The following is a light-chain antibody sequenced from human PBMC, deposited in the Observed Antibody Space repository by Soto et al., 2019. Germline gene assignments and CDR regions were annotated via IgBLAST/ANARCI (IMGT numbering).Light chain of an antibody. V-gene: IGKV3-15*01. CDR3: QQYAEWPPSYT. Sequence: EIVMTQSPATLSVSPGERATLSCRASQSVSNNLAWFQQKPGQAPRLLIYGASTRATGIPARITGSGSGTEFTLTISSLQSEDFAVYYCQQYAEWPPSYTFGQGTQLEI. CDR1: QSVSNN. CDR2: GAS. J-gene: IGKJ2*01.